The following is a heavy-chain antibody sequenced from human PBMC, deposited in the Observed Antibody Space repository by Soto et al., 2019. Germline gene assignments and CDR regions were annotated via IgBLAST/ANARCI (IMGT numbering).Heavy chain of an antibody. Sequence: QVQLQESGPGLVKPSQSLSLPCTVSGGSISSGDYYWGWIRQPPGKGLECIGYIYYSGSTYYNPSPKSRVTISVDTSKDQFSLKLTSVTAADTAVYFCASASPVVTDVWGQGTTVTVSS. CDR1: GGSISSGDYY. J-gene: IGHJ6*02. V-gene: IGHV4-30-4*01. CDR2: IYYSGST. D-gene: IGHD5-18*01. CDR3: ASASPVVTDV.